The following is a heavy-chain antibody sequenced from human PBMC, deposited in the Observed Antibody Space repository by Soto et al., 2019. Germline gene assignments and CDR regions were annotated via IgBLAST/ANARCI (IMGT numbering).Heavy chain of an antibody. D-gene: IGHD3-10*01. CDR1: GFTVGNNY. CDR2: IYSTGTT. V-gene: IGHV3-53*01. Sequence: EVQLVESGGGLIQPGGSLKLSCAASGFTVGNNYMSWVRQAPGKGLEWVSLIYSTGTTKYADSVKGRFTVPRDNAKNKLYLQMNSLRAEDTAVYYCAKGGRGSGSHYNSFGYWGQGTLVSVSS. CDR3: AKGGRGSGSHYNSFGY. J-gene: IGHJ4*02.